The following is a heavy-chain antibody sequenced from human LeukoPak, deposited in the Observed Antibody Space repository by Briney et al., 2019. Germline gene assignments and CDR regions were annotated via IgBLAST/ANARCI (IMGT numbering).Heavy chain of an antibody. CDR3: ARALYVASWFDP. J-gene: IGHJ5*02. CDR1: GFTFSSYE. V-gene: IGHV3-48*03. Sequence: GGTLRLSCAASGFTFSSYEMNWVRQAPGEGLEWVSYISSSGSTIYYADSVKGRFTISRDNAKNSLYLQMNSLRAEDTAIYYCARALYVASWFDPWGQGTLVTVSS. CDR2: ISSSGSTI. D-gene: IGHD2-8*01.